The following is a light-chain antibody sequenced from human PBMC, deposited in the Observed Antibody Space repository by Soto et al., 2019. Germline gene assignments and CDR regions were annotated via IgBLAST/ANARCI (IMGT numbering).Light chain of an antibody. V-gene: IGLV1-51*01. J-gene: IGLJ2*01. CDR1: TSNIGTNY. CDR2: DNS. Sequence: QSVLTQPPSVSAAPGQKVTISCSGDTSNIGTNYVSWYQQFPGTAPRLLIYDNSRRPSEIPDRFSGSKSGTSATLDITGLQTGDEADYYCVSWDASLSAVFGGGTKLTVL. CDR3: VSWDASLSAV.